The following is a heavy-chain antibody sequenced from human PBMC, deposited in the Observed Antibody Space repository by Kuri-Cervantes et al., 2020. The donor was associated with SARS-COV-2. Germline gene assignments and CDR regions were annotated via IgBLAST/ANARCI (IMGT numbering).Heavy chain of an antibody. J-gene: IGHJ4*02. CDR1: GGSFSGYY. V-gene: IGHV4-34*01. Sequence: ESLKISCAVYGGSFSGYYWSWIRQPPGKGLEWIGEINHSGSTNYNPSLKSRVTISVDRSKNQFSLKLSSVTAADTAVYYCARETSTYSSSIDYWGQGTLVTVSS. CDR2: INHSGST. CDR3: ARETSTYSSSIDY. D-gene: IGHD6-6*01.